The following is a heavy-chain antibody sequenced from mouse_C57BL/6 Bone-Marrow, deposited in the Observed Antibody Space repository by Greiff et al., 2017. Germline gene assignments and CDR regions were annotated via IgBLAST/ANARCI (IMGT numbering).Heavy chain of an antibody. V-gene: IGHV1-81*01. D-gene: IGHD2-4*01. J-gene: IGHJ2*01. CDR1: GYTFTSYG. CDR2: IYPRSGNT. Sequence: VQLQESGAELARPGASVKLSCKASGYTFTSYGISWVKQRTGQGLEWIGEIYPRSGNTYYNEKFKGKATLTADKSSSTAYMELRSLTSEDSAVYFCARGGAIYYDYFFDYWGQGTTLTVSS. CDR3: ARGGAIYYDYFFDY.